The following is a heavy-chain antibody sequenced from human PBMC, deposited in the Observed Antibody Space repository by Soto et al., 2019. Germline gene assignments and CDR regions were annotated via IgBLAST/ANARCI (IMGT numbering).Heavy chain of an antibody. CDR2: INPDSGET. CDR1: GYTFTDYY. D-gene: IGHD3-10*01. V-gene: IGHV1-2*02. CDR3: ATVGRGSGSYYNRPKGYYYGLDV. J-gene: IGHJ6*02. Sequence: ASVKVSCKASGYTFTDYYMHWVRQAPGQGLEGMGGINPDSGETNYAQKFQGRVTMTEDTSTDTAYMELSRLRSEDTAVYYCATVGRGSGSYYNRPKGYYYGLDVWGQGTTVTVSS.